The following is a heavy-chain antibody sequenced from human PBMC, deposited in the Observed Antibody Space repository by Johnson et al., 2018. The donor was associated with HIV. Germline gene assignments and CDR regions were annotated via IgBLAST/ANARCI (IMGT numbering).Heavy chain of an antibody. J-gene: IGHJ3*02. CDR3: ARDYGAYSSGWGRAFDI. D-gene: IGHD6-19*01. CDR1: GFTFSSYA. Sequence: QVQLVESGGGVVQPGRSLRLSCAASGFTFSSYAMHWVRQAPGKGLEWVAVISYDGSNKYYADSVKGRFTISGDNSKNTLYLQMNSLRAEYTAVYYCARDYGAYSSGWGRAFDIWGQGTMVTVSS. V-gene: IGHV3-30*04. CDR2: ISYDGSNK.